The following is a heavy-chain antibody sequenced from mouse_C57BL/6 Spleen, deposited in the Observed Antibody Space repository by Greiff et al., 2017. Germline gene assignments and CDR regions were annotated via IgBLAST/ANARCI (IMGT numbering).Heavy chain of an antibody. CDR1: GYTFTDYY. J-gene: IGHJ2*01. CDR2: IYPGSGNT. V-gene: IGHV1-76*01. Sequence: QVQLQQSGAELVRPGASVKLSCKASGYTFTDYYINWVKQRPGQGLEWIARIYPGSGNTYYNETFKGKATLTAEKSSSTAYMQLSSLTSEDSAVYFCAREEALFDYWGQGTTLTVSS. CDR3: AREEALFDY.